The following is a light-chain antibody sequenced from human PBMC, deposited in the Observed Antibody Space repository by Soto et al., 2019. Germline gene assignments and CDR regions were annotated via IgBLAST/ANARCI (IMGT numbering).Light chain of an antibody. CDR3: QQYGRSPGFFT. CDR2: DAS. J-gene: IGKJ3*01. CDR1: QSVSSTY. Sequence: EIVLTQSPGTLSLSPGERATLSCRASQSVSSTYLAWYQQKPGQAPRLLIYDASSRATGIPDKFSGSGSGTDFSLTISRLEPEDSAVYYCQQYGRSPGFFTFGPGT. V-gene: IGKV3-20*01.